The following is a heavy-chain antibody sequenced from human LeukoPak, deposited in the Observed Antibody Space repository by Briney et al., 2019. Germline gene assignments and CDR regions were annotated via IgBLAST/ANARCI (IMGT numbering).Heavy chain of an antibody. V-gene: IGHV3-48*02. D-gene: IGHD3-3*01. CDR2: ISSGSGTI. Sequence: GGSLRLSCAASGFTFSDYSMGWVRQTPGKGLEWVSYISSGSGTIYYADSVKGRFTFSRDNAKKSLYLQMNSLRDEDTAVYYCARFLRFLDYWGQGTLVTVSS. CDR3: ARFLRFLDY. J-gene: IGHJ4*02. CDR1: GFTFSDYS.